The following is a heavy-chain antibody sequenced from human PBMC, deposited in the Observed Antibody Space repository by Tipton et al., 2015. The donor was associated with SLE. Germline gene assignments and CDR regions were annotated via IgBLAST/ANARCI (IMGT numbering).Heavy chain of an antibody. CDR1: GDSVSSNSAA. V-gene: IGHV6-1*01. Sequence: PGLVKPSQTLSLTCAISGDSVSSNSAAWNWIRQSPSRGLEWLGRTYYRSKWYNDYAVSVKSRITINPDTSKNQFSLQLNSVTPEDTAVYYCATSRICSSTSCSTLNYMDVWGKGTTVTVSS. CDR2: TYYRSKWYN. D-gene: IGHD2-2*01. J-gene: IGHJ6*03. CDR3: ATSRICSSTSCSTLNYMDV.